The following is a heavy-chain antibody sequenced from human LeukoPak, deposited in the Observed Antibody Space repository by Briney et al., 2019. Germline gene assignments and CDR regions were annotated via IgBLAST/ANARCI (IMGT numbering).Heavy chain of an antibody. CDR2: IYTSGST. J-gene: IGHJ4*02. V-gene: IGHV4-4*07. CDR3: ARGKNLYFGSGTYPFDY. Sequence: SETLSLTCTVSGGSISTYYWTWIRQPAGKGLEWIGRIYTSGSTNYNPSLKSRVTMSVDTSKNQFSLKLSSVTAADTAVYYCARGKNLYFGSGTYPFDYWGQGTLVTVSS. CDR1: GGSISTYY. D-gene: IGHD3-10*01.